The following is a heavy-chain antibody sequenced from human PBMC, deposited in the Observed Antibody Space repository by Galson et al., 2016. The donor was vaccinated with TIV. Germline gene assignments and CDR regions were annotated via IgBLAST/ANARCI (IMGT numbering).Heavy chain of an antibody. V-gene: IGHV4-39*07. CDR3: ASLHTVSVGY. J-gene: IGHJ4*02. Sequence: ETLSLTCTVPGGSISDNSYSWGWIRQPPGKGLERIGRVYDSGTTYYNPSLESRLTVSVDTSKNQFSLKLDSLTPAHTAIYYCASLHTVSVGYWGQGTLVTVSS. CDR2: VYDSGTT. CDR1: GGSISDNSYS. D-gene: IGHD5/OR15-5a*01.